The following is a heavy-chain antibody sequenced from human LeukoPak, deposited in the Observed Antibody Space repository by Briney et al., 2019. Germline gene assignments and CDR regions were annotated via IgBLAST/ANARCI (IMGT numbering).Heavy chain of an antibody. CDR1: GYSFTSYW. D-gene: IGHD3-22*01. J-gene: IGHJ4*02. CDR2: IYPGDSDS. V-gene: IGHV5-51*01. Sequence: GESLKISCKGSGYSFTSYWLGWVRQMPGKGLEWTGIIYPGDSDSRYSPSFQGQVTISADKSISTAYLQWNSLKASDTAIYYCARRNYYDSSGYYFDYWGQGTLVTVSS. CDR3: ARRNYYDSSGYYFDY.